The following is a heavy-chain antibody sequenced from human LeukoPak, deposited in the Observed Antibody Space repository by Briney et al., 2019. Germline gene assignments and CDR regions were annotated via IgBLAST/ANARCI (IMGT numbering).Heavy chain of an antibody. D-gene: IGHD6-19*01. J-gene: IGHJ1*01. CDR2: IYAGGNT. CDR1: GFTVSQSY. V-gene: IGHV3-53*01. Sequence: GGSLRLSCAASGFTVSQSYMSWVRQAPGKGLEWVSIIYAGGNTYYADSVKGRFTISRDTSKNTVYLEMNSLRVEDTAMYYCARDGAVVAGTAQHWGQGALVTVSS. CDR3: ARDGAVVAGTAQH.